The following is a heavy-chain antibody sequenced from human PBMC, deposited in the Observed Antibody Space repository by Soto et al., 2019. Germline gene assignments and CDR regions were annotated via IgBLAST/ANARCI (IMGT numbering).Heavy chain of an antibody. CDR3: ARGIATGQLDP. Sequence: VASLKFSCKACGYAFTRYTMNWVRQAPGQRLEWMGWINPDNGNTKSSQKFQDRVIITRDTCASTAYMDLSSLRSEDTAVYYCARGIATGQLDPWGQGTLVTVSS. J-gene: IGHJ5*02. V-gene: IGHV1-3*01. D-gene: IGHD2-15*01. CDR2: INPDNGNT. CDR1: GYAFTRYT.